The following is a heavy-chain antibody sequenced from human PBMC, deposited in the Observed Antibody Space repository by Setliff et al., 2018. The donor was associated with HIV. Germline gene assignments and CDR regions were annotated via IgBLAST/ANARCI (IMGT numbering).Heavy chain of an antibody. V-gene: IGHV7-4-1*02. CDR2: INTYTGNP. Sequence: GASVKVSCKASGYTFTSYGMNWVRQAPGQGLEWMGWINTYTGNPTDAQDFTGRFVFSLDTSVSTAYLQISSLKAEDIAVYYCARDGYYYDSSGHLAYYFDYWGQGTPVTVSS. J-gene: IGHJ4*02. CDR3: ARDGYYYDSSGHLAYYFDY. D-gene: IGHD3-22*01. CDR1: GYTFTSYG.